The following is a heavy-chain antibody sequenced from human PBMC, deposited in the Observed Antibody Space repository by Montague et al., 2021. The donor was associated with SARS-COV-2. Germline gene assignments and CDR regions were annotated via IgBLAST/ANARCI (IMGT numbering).Heavy chain of an antibody. J-gene: IGHJ6*02. CDR2: IYHTGST. V-gene: IGHV4-4*02. Sequence: SETLSLTCTVSGDSISTDNWWTWVRLPPGKGLEWVGEIYHTGSTKYKPSLKSRVSMSVDKSWNQFSLKLSSVTAADTAVYYCARDGSLRFEILIGPRHYYYGMDVWGQGTTVTVSS. CDR1: GDSISTDNW. CDR3: ARDGSLRFEILIGPRHYYYGMDV. D-gene: IGHD3-9*01.